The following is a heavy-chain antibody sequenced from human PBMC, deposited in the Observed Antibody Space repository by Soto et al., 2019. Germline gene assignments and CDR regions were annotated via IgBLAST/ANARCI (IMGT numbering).Heavy chain of an antibody. CDR3: AREKNSYGMDV. CDR1: GYTFTSYA. CDR2: MNPNSGNT. V-gene: IGHV1-8*01. Sequence: QVQLVQSGAEVKKPGASVKVSCKASGYTFTSYAINWVRQTTGQGLEWMGWMNPNSGNTGYAQKXXXXXXXXXXXXXXXXXXXXXXXXXXXXXXXXCAREKNSYGMDVWCQATTVTVSS. J-gene: IGHJ6*02.